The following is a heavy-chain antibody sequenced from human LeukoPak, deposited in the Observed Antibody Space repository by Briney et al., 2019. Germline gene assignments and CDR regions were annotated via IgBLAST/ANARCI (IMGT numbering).Heavy chain of an antibody. CDR3: ARGQGGATDY. D-gene: IGHD1-26*01. Sequence: SQTLSLTCVISGDSVSSNSATWNWIRQSPSRGLEWLGRTYYRSKWHINYAVSVKSRITINPDTSKNQFSLQLNSVTPEDTAVYYCARGQGGATDYWGQGTLVTVSS. CDR1: GDSVSSNSAT. CDR2: TYYRSKWHI. V-gene: IGHV6-1*01. J-gene: IGHJ4*02.